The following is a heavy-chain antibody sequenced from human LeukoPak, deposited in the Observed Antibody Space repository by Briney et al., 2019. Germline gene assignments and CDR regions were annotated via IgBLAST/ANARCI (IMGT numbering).Heavy chain of an antibody. V-gene: IGHV1-69*04. CDR2: IIPNLGTT. CDR1: GGTSNSHA. CDR3: ATSTNEGGYQWGDSFDF. D-gene: IGHD3-22*01. J-gene: IGHJ4*02. Sequence: GASVTVSCKASGGTSNSHAISWVRQAPGQGLEWMGRIIPNLGTTNRAQNFQDRVTLTADKSTNTAYMELTSVLSNHLAVNYCATSTNEGGYQWGDSFDFWGQGTLVTVSS.